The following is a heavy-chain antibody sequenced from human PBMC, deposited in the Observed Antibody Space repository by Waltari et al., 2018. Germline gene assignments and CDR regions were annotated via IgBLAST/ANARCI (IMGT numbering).Heavy chain of an antibody. CDR3: ARDRDYGDYA. Sequence: WMSWVRQAPGKGLEWVANIKQDGSEKYYVDSVKGRFTISRDNAKNSLYLQMNSLRAEDTAVYYCARDRDYGDYAWGQGTLVTVSS. V-gene: IGHV3-7*01. CDR2: IKQDGSEK. D-gene: IGHD4-17*01. J-gene: IGHJ4*02. CDR1: W.